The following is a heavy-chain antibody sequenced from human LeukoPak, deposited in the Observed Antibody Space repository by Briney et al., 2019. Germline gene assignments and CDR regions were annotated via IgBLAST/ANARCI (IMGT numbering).Heavy chain of an antibody. CDR2: ISSSSSTI. CDR1: GFTFSSYS. J-gene: IGHJ4*02. CDR3: AKGAYDYIEIGYFDS. D-gene: IGHD5-12*01. V-gene: IGHV3-48*04. Sequence: PGGSLRLFCAASGFTFSSYSMNWVRQAPGKGLEWVSYISSSSSTIYYAGSVKGRFTISRDNSKNTVFLQMNSPRAEDTAIYYCAKGAYDYIEIGYFDSWGQGTLVTVSS.